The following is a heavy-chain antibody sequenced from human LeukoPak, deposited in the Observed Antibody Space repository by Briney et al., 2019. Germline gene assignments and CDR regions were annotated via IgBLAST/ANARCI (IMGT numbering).Heavy chain of an antibody. J-gene: IGHJ4*02. CDR2: IYYSGST. D-gene: IGHD3-22*01. Sequence: PSETLSLTCTVSGGSISSGGYYWSWIRQHPGKGLEWIGYIYYSGSTYYNPSLKSRVTISVDTSKNQFSLKLSSVTAADTAVYYCARGGDSSGYYYRFGYWGQGTLVTVSS. V-gene: IGHV4-31*03. CDR1: GGSISSGGYY. CDR3: ARGGDSSGYYYRFGY.